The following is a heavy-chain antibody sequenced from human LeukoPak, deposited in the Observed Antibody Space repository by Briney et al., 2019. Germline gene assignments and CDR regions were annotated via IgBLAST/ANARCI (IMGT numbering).Heavy chain of an antibody. V-gene: IGHV4-34*01. CDR2: INHSGST. J-gene: IGHJ6*02. Sequence: ASETLSLTCAVYGGSFSGYYWSWIRQPPGKGLEWIGEINHSGSTNYNPSLKSRVTISVDTSKNQFSLKLSSVTAADTAVYYCARVSPERKNGMDVWGQGTTVTVSS. D-gene: IGHD1-14*01. CDR3: ARVSPERKNGMDV. CDR1: GGSFSGYY.